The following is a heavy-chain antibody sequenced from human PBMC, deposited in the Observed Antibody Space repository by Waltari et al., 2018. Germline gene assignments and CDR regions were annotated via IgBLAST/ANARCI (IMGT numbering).Heavy chain of an antibody. D-gene: IGHD6-19*01. J-gene: IGHJ4*02. CDR3: AAVAWHYSVRIDY. V-gene: IGHV4-38-2*01. CDR2: NHHDGAT. CDR1: GHSIRSEYF. Sequence: QVQLQESGPGLVKPSETLSLTCAVFGHSIRSEYFWGWIRQPPGKGLEWIGTNHHDGATFSSPSLQNRSTISLDTSNNQFSLRLRSMTAADTAVYYCAAVAWHYSVRIDYWGQGTLVTVSS.